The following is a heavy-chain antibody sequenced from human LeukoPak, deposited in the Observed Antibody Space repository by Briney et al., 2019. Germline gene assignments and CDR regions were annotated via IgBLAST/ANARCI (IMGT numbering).Heavy chain of an antibody. CDR1: GYTFTGYY. Sequence: ASVKVSCKASGYTFTGYYMHWVRQAPGQGLEWMGWINPNSGGTNYAQKFQGWVTMTRDTSISTAYMGLSRLRSDDTAVYYCARGACSSTSCYKNAFDIWGQGTMVTVSS. CDR2: INPNSGGT. V-gene: IGHV1-2*04. CDR3: ARGACSSTSCYKNAFDI. D-gene: IGHD2-2*02. J-gene: IGHJ3*02.